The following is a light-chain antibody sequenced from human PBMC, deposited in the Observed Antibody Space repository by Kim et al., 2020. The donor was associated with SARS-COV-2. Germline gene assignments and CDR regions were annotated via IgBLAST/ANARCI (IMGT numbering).Light chain of an antibody. Sequence: YELTQPPSLSVAPGATARITCEEDNIGSKAVHWYQQRPGQAPVLVIYYDVDRPSGIPERFSGSNSGTAATLTITRVEPGDEADYYCQVWHSGSNHWVFGGGTQLTVL. CDR3: QVWHSGSNHWV. J-gene: IGLJ3*02. CDR2: YDV. CDR1: NIGSKA. V-gene: IGLV3-21*04.